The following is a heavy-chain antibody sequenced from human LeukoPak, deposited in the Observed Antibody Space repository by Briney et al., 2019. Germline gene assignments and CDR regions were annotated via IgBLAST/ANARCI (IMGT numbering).Heavy chain of an antibody. CDR1: GYTFTSCY. V-gene: IGHV1-46*01. CDR3: ARAAGSGSYHSDY. D-gene: IGHD1-26*01. CDR2: INPSGGST. J-gene: IGHJ4*02. Sequence: ASVKVSCKASGYTFTSCYMHWVRQAPGQGLEWMGIINPSGGSTSYAQKFQGRVTITADKSTSTAYMELSSLRSEDTAVYYCARAAGSGSYHSDYWGQGTLVTASS.